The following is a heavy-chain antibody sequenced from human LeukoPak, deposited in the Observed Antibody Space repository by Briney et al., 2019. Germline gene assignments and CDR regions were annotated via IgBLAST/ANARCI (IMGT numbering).Heavy chain of an antibody. J-gene: IGHJ6*03. CDR3: AKGIIYIDV. D-gene: IGHD3-10*01. V-gene: IGHV3-23*01. CDR2: ISGSGGST. CDR1: GFTFSSYA. Sequence: AGGSLRLSCAASGFTFSSYAMSWVRQAPGKGLEWVSAISGSGGSTYYADSVKGRFTISRDNAKNSLYLQMNSLRAEDTAIYYCAKGIIYIDVWGKGTTVTVSS.